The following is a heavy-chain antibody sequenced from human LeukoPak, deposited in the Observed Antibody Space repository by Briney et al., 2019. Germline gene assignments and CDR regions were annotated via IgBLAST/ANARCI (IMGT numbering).Heavy chain of an antibody. V-gene: IGHV1-2*06. CDR3: ARAYSSSWLPNFDY. D-gene: IGHD6-13*01. CDR1: GGTFSSYA. Sequence: GASVKVSCKASGGTFSSYAISWVRQAPGQGLEWMGRINPNSGGTNYAQKFQGRVTMTRDTSISTAYMELSRLRSDDTAVYYCARAYSSSWLPNFDYWGQGTLVTVSS. J-gene: IGHJ4*02. CDR2: INPNSGGT.